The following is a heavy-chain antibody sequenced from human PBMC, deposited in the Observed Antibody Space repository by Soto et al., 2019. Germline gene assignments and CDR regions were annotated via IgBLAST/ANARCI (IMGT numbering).Heavy chain of an antibody. Sequence: GGSLRLSCAASGFTFSGFWMSWVRQAPGRGMEWVANINQDGSQKYYVDSVKGRFTISRDNAKTSLYLQMNSLRAEDTAVYYCAKYGSGTSYNRDFDYWGQGTLVTVSS. CDR2: INQDGSQK. J-gene: IGHJ4*02. V-gene: IGHV3-7*02. D-gene: IGHD3-10*01. CDR3: AKYGSGTSYNRDFDY. CDR1: GFTFSGFW.